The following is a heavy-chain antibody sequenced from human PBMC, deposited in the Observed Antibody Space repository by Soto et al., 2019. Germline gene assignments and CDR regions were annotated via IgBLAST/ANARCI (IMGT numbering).Heavy chain of an antibody. Sequence: SETLSLTCTVPGGYISSYYWSWIRQPPGKGLEWIGYIYYSGSTNYNPSLKSRVTISVDTSKNQFSLKLSSVTAADTAVYYCARYRVQGIAAAGTDYYYGMDVWGQGTTVTVSS. CDR3: ARYRVQGIAAAGTDYYYGMDV. CDR1: GGYISSYY. J-gene: IGHJ6*02. D-gene: IGHD6-13*01. CDR2: IYYSGST. V-gene: IGHV4-59*01.